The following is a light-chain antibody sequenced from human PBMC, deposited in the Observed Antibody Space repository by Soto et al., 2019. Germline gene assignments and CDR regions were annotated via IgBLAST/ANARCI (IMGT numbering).Light chain of an antibody. J-gene: IGLJ2*01. CDR2: EVS. CDR3: SSYTGTSALIL. V-gene: IGLV2-14*01. Sequence: QSVVTQPASVSESPGQSITISCTGTSSDVGGYDYVSWYQQYPGKAPRLIIYEVSNRPSGVSNRFSGSKSGNTASLTISGLRAEDEGDYFCSSYTGTSALILFGGGTKLTVL. CDR1: SSDVGGYDY.